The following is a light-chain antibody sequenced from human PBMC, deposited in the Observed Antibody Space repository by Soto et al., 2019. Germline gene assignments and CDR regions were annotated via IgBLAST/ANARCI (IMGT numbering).Light chain of an antibody. V-gene: IGLV2-11*01. CDR1: SSDVGGYNY. Sequence: QSALTQPRSVSGSPGQSVTISCTGTSSDVGGYNYVSWYQQHPGKAPKLMIYDVSKRPSGVPDRFSGSKSGNTASLTISGLQAEDEADYYCCSYAGSYTFWRGVFGTGTKVTVL. CDR2: DVS. J-gene: IGLJ1*01. CDR3: CSYAGSYTFWRGV.